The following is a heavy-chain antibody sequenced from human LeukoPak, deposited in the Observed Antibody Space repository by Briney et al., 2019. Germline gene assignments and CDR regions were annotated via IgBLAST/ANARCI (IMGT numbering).Heavy chain of an antibody. CDR1: GYTFTIYG. J-gene: IGHJ4*02. CDR2: ISVYNGDT. V-gene: IGHV1-18*01. D-gene: IGHD2-8*01. Sequence: GASVKVSCKASGYTFTIYGINWVRQAPGQGLEWMGWISVYNGDTNYAQKLQGRVTMTTDTSTSTAYIELRSLRSDDTAVYYCASARYCTKGVCYTPLDYWGQGTLVTVSS. CDR3: ASARYCTKGVCYTPLDY.